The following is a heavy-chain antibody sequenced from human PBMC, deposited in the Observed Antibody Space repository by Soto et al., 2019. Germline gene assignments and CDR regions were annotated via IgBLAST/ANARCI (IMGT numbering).Heavy chain of an antibody. Sequence: EVQLVESGGGLVQPGGSMKVSCAASGVTFSSYEVNWVRQAPGKGLEWVASISGSGASKYYAESVKGRFTISRDNAQNSVALLMTSLRAEDTAMYYCTFFWCGEFHVEIFDIWGQGTMVTVSS. CDR2: ISGSGASK. CDR3: TFFWCGEFHVEIFDI. CDR1: GVTFSSYE. V-gene: IGHV3-48*03. J-gene: IGHJ3*02. D-gene: IGHD3-10*01.